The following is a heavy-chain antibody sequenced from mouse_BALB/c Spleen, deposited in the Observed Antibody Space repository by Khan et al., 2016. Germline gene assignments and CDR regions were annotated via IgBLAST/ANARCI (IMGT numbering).Heavy chain of an antibody. D-gene: IGHD1-2*01. V-gene: IGHV3-2*02. CDR3: ARTPTAYYAMDY. CDR1: DYSITSDYA. Sequence: EVKLLESGPGLVKPSQSLSLTCTVTDYSITSDYAWNWIRQFPGNKLEWMGYISYSGSTRYYPSLNSRISITRDTSKNQFFLQLNSVTSGDTATYFCARTPTAYYAMDYWGQGTSVTVSS. J-gene: IGHJ4*01. CDR2: ISYSGST.